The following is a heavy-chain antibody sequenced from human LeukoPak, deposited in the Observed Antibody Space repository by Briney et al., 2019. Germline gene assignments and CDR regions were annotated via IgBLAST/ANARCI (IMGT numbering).Heavy chain of an antibody. D-gene: IGHD3-9*01. Sequence: GGSLRLSCAASGFTFSSYSMNWVRHAPGKGLEWVSSISSSSSYIYYADSVKGRFTISRDNVKNSLYLQMNSLRAEDTAVYYCARDLLDYDILTGYYDNDAFDIWGQGTMVTVSS. J-gene: IGHJ3*02. V-gene: IGHV3-21*01. CDR3: ARDLLDYDILTGYYDNDAFDI. CDR2: ISSSSSYI. CDR1: GFTFSSYS.